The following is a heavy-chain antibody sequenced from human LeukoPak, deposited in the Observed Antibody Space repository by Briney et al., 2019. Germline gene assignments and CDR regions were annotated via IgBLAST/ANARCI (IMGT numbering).Heavy chain of an antibody. CDR1: GDSIGSSSYY. V-gene: IGHV4-39*06. CDR2: IYYSGNT. Sequence: SETLSLTCTVSGDSIGSSSYYWGWIRQPPGKGLEWIGSIYYSGNTYYNPSLKSRVTISIDTSKNQFTLKLSSVTAADTAVYYCAREGAFDTWGQGTMVTVSS. CDR3: AREGAFDT. J-gene: IGHJ3*02.